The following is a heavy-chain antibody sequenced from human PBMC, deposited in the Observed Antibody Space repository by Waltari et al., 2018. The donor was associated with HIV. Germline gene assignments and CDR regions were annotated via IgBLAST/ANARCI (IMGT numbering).Heavy chain of an antibody. J-gene: IGHJ4*02. CDR2: IYYSGRT. V-gene: IGHV4-39*01. CDR1: GGSIRSSSYS. D-gene: IGHD3-22*01. CDR3: ARLLYDSGGYYYFDY. Sequence: QLQLQESGPGLAKPSETLSLTCTVSGGSIRSSSYSWGWLRQSPGKGLEWIGSIYYSGRTYDNPSLKSRVTMSVDTSKNQFSLKLNSVTAADTAVYYCARLLYDSGGYYYFDYWGQGTLVTVSS.